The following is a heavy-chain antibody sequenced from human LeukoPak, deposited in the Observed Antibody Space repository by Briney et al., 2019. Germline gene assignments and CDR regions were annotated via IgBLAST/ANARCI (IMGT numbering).Heavy chain of an antibody. CDR2: LSGDSGST. CDR1: GFTFDDYA. Sequence: GSLRLSCAASGFTFDDYAMHWVRQAPGKGLEWVSLLSGDSGSTYYADSVKGRFTISRDNSKNSLYLQMNSLRNDDTALYYCAKDTEGYTYGYYYYGMDVWGQGTTVTVSS. CDR3: AKDTEGYTYGYYYYGMDV. D-gene: IGHD5-18*01. J-gene: IGHJ6*02. V-gene: IGHV3-43*02.